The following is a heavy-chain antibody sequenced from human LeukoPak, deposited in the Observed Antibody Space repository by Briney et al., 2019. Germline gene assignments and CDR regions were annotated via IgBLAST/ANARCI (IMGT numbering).Heavy chain of an antibody. Sequence: ASVKVSCKASGYTFTSCDINWVRQATGQGLEWMGWMNPNSGNTGDGQSFQGRMTMTRDISIGTAYMELSNLTSEDTAIYYCTRGSSGRRDNWGQGTLVTVSA. V-gene: IGHV1-8*01. CDR3: TRGSSGRRDN. D-gene: IGHD6-19*01. CDR1: GYTFTSCD. J-gene: IGHJ4*02. CDR2: MNPNSGNT.